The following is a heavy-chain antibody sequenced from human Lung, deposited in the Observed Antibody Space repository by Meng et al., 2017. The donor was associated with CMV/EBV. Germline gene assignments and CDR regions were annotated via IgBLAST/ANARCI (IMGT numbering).Heavy chain of an antibody. D-gene: IGHD3-22*01. CDR2: INSDGSST. V-gene: IGHV3-74*01. CDR3: ARDCHPEGGYPSDAFDI. J-gene: IGHJ3*02. CDR1: GFTFSSYW. Sequence: GESLKISCAASGFTFSSYWMHWVRQAPGKGLVWVSRINSDGSSTSYADSVKGRFTISRDNAKNTLYLQMNSLRAEDTAVYYCARDCHPEGGYPSDAFDIWXQGTXVTVAS.